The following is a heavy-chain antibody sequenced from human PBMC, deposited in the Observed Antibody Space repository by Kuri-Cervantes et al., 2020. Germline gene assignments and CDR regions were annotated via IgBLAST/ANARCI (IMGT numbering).Heavy chain of an antibody. CDR3: ARLYYYDSVSNY. V-gene: IGHV3-23*01. CDR1: GFTFSSYA. D-gene: IGHD3-22*01. CDR2: ISGSGGST. Sequence: GGSLRLSCAASGFTFSSYAMSWVRQAPGKGLEWVSAISGSGGSTYYAGSVKGRFTISRDNAKNSLYLQMNSLRAEDTAVYYCARLYYYDSVSNYWGQGTLVTVSS. J-gene: IGHJ4*02.